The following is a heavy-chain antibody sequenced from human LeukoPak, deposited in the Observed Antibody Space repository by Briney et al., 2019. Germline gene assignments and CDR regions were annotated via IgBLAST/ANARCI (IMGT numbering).Heavy chain of an antibody. CDR2: IYRTGST. CDR1: GYSISSAYY. J-gene: IGHJ4*02. D-gene: IGHD3-16*02. V-gene: IGHV4-38-2*02. CDR3: ARGRGYVWGSYRYRLSFDY. Sequence: SETLSLTCTVSGYSISSAYYWGWIRQPPGKGLEWIGSIYRTGSTYYNPSLKSRVTISVDTSKNQFSLKLSSVTAADTAAYYCARGRGYVWGSYRYRLSFDYWGQGTLVTVSS.